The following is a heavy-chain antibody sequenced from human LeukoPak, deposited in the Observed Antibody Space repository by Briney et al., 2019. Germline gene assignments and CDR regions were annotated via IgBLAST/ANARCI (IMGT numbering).Heavy chain of an antibody. J-gene: IGHJ4*02. D-gene: IGHD3-10*01. Sequence: SETLSLTCAVYGGSFSGYYWSWIRRPPGKGLEWIGEINHSGSTNYNPSLKSRVTISVDTSKNQFSLKLSSVTAADTAVYYCAREPGLLWFGETDYWGQGTLVTVSS. CDR3: AREPGLLWFGETDY. V-gene: IGHV4-34*01. CDR1: GGSFSGYY. CDR2: INHSGST.